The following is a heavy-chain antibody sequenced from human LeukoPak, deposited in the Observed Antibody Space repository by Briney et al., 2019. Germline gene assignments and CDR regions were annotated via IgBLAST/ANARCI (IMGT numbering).Heavy chain of an antibody. CDR1: GYTFTSYY. CDR2: INPNGGST. J-gene: IGHJ4*02. V-gene: IGHV1-46*01. CDR3: ARDFFSTDTALPNYDRRLVDY. Sequence: ASVKVSCKASGYTFTSYYMHWVRQAPGQGLEWMGIINPNGGSTSYAQKFQGRVTMTRDTSTSTVYMELSSLRSEDTAVYYCARDFFSTDTALPNYDRRLVDYWGQGTLVTVSS. D-gene: IGHD3-22*01.